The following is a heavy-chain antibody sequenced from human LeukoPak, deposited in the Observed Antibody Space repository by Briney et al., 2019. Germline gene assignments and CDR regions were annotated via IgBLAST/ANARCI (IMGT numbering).Heavy chain of an antibody. Sequence: SVKVSCKASGGTFSSYAISWVRQAPGQGLEWMGGIIPIFGTANYAQKFQGRVTITTDESTSTAYMELSSLRSEDTAVYYCAIREGLGGVVDLWGRGTLVTVSS. CDR2: IIPIFGTA. J-gene: IGHJ2*01. CDR3: AIREGLGGVVDL. D-gene: IGHD3-3*01. V-gene: IGHV1-69*05. CDR1: GGTFSSYA.